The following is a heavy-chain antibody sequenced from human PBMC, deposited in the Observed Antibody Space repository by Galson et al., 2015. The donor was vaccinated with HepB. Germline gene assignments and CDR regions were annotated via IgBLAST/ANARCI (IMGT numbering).Heavy chain of an antibody. Sequence: LRLSCAASGFILSNYGMQWVRQPPGRGLQWVAVISSDGGTQYYADSVKGRFTISRDTSKDMLHLQMNSLRPEDTAVYYCVKESGIPQYGAYFDYWGQGALVTVSS. CDR1: GFILSNYG. CDR2: ISSDGGTQ. D-gene: IGHD4/OR15-4a*01. CDR3: VKESGIPQYGAYFDY. V-gene: IGHV3-30*18. J-gene: IGHJ4*02.